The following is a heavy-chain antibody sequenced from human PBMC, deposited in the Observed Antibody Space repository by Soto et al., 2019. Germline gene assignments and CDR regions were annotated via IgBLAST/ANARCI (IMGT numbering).Heavy chain of an antibody. CDR2: IYYDGST. J-gene: IGHJ4*02. CDR1: GGSISSYY. Sequence: PSETLSLTCTVSGGSISSYYWSWIRQPPGKGLEWIGYIYYDGSTNYNPSLKSRVTISVDTSKNQFSLKLSSVTAADTAVYYCARAWGGVPDYWGQGTLVTVSS. D-gene: IGHD3-16*01. CDR3: ARAWGGVPDY. V-gene: IGHV4-59*12.